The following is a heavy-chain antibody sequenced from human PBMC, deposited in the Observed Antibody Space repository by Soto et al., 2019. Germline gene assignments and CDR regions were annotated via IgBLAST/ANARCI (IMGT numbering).Heavy chain of an antibody. D-gene: IGHD1-26*01. V-gene: IGHV4-59*01. CDR3: ARAAGDYFDY. J-gene: IGHJ4*02. CDR2: IYHSGST. CDR1: GGSISSYY. Sequence: QVQLQESGPGLVKPSETLSLTCTVSGGSISSYYWSWIRQPPGKGLEWIGYIYHSGSTKYNPSLTSRVPISVDTSKNQFSLNLSSVTAADTAVYYCARAAGDYFDYWGQGTLVTVSS.